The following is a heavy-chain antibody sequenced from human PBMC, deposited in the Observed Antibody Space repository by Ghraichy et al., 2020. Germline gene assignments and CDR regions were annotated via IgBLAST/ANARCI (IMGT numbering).Heavy chain of an antibody. Sequence: SQTLSLTSTVSGGSVSSGSYYWSWIRQPPGKGLEWIGYIYYSGSTNYNPSLKSRVTISVDTSKNQFSLKLSSVTAADTAVYYCARASVAPPRAWGGNFDYWGQGTLVTVSS. CDR2: IYYSGST. J-gene: IGHJ4*02. CDR3: ARASVAPPRAWGGNFDY. V-gene: IGHV4-61*01. D-gene: IGHD1-26*01. CDR1: GGSVSSGSYY.